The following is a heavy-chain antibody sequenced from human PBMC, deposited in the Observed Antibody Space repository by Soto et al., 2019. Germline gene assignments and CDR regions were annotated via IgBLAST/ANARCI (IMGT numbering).Heavy chain of an antibody. CDR1: GGSISRGGYY. D-gene: IGHD5-12*01. V-gene: IGHV4-31*03. CDR2: IYYSGST. CDR3: ARDLFIVATIRLDRWPPKSHKSRPWLDP. J-gene: IGHJ5*01. Sequence: PSETLSITCTVSGGSISRGGYYWSWFRQHPGKGLEWIGYIYYSGSTYYNPSLKSRVTISVDTSKNQFSLKLSSVTAADTAVYYCARDLFIVATIRLDRWPPKSHKSRPWLDPCGQGAPVTVSA.